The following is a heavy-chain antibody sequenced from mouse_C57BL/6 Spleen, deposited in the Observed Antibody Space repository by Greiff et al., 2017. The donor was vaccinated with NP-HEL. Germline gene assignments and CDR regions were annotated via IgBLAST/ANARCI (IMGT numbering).Heavy chain of an antibody. J-gene: IGHJ4*01. CDR1: GYTFTSYG. V-gene: IGHV1-81*01. CDR3: ARRNGMDY. Sequence: VKLVESGAELARPGASVKLSCKASGYTFTSYGISWVKQRTGQGLEWIGEIYPRSGNTYYNEKFKGKATLTADKSSSTAYMELRSLTSEDSAVYFCARRNGMDYWGQGTSVTVSS. CDR2: IYPRSGNT.